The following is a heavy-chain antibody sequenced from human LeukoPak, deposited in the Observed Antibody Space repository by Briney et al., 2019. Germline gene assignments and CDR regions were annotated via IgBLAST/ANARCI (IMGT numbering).Heavy chain of an antibody. J-gene: IGHJ6*02. CDR3: ARVLRVAVAGTPYYYYYGMDV. V-gene: IGHV4-59*01. CDR2: IYYSGST. CDR1: GGSISSYY. D-gene: IGHD6-19*01. Sequence: SETLSLTCTVSGGSISSYYWSWIRQPPGKGLEWIGYIYYSGSTNYNPSLKSRVTISVDTSKNQFSLKLSSVTAADTAVYYCARVLRVAVAGTPYYYYYGMDVWGQGTTVTVSS.